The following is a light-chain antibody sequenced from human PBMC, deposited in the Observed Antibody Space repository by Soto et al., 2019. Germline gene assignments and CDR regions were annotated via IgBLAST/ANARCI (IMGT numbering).Light chain of an antibody. J-gene: IGLJ1*01. CDR1: SSDVGGYNY. CDR3: SSYTITSTYV. Sequence: QSVLTQPASVSGSPGQSTTISCTGTSSDVGGYNYVSWYQQHPGKAPKLMIYEVNFRPSGVSNRFSGSKSANTASLTISGLQAEDEADYYCSSYTITSTYVFGTGTKVTVL. V-gene: IGLV2-14*01. CDR2: EVN.